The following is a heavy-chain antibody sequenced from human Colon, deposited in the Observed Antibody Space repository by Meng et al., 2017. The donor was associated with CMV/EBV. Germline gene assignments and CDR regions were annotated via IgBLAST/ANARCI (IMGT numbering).Heavy chain of an antibody. V-gene: IGHV3-66*01. CDR2: IYSGGST. CDR1: GFTVSSTH. D-gene: IGHD1-26*01. J-gene: IGHJ4*02. CDR3: ARGYSGTSS. Sequence: QVVEYGGDLVQPGGSLRLSCAASGFTVSSTHMSWVRQAPGKGLEWVSVIYSGGSTFYADSVKGRFTISRDNSKNTLYLQMNSLSAEDTAVYYCARGYSGTSSWGQGTLVTVSS.